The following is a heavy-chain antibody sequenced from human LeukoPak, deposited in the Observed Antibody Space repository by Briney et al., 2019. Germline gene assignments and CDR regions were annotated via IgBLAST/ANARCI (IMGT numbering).Heavy chain of an antibody. D-gene: IGHD3-3*01. CDR3: ASPLQDFGVVIIGDAFDI. V-gene: IGHV1-69*05. CDR2: ITPIFGTA. Sequence: ASVKVSCKASGGTFSSYAISWVRQAPGQGLEWMGGITPIFGTANYAQKFQGRVTITTDESTSTAYMELSSLRSEDTAVYYCASPLQDFGVVIIGDAFDIWGQGTMVTVSS. CDR1: GGTFSSYA. J-gene: IGHJ3*02.